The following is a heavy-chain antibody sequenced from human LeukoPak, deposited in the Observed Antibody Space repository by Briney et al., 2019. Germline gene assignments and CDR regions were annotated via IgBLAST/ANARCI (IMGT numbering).Heavy chain of an antibody. CDR1: VYTFTNYG. V-gene: IGHV1-18*01. CDR2: ISAYKGKT. Sequence: GASVTVSFKGSVYTFTNYGISWVRQAPGQGREGMGWISAYKGKTNYEQKLQGRVTKTTDTTTSTDYMEVRRLRYSDKAGYYCGRYCSGGSCLAAYYYYGMDVWGQGTTVTVSS. D-gene: IGHD2-15*01. J-gene: IGHJ6*02. CDR3: GRYCSGGSCLAAYYYYGMDV.